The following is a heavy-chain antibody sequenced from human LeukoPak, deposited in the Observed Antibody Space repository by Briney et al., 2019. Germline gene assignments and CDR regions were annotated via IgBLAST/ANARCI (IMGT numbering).Heavy chain of an antibody. J-gene: IGHJ4*01. CDR1: GFTFSNYA. CDR2: INGRGDST. V-gene: IGHV3-23*01. CDR3: AKDQGSGHGAYTWGTFDF. Sequence: GGSLRLSCTTSGFTFSNYAMSWVRQAPGKGLEWVSGINGRGDSTVYADAVKGRFTISRDNFKSTLYLQMNSLRVEVTAGYYCAKDQGSGHGAYTWGTFDFWGLETLVTVSS. D-gene: IGHD4/OR15-4a*01.